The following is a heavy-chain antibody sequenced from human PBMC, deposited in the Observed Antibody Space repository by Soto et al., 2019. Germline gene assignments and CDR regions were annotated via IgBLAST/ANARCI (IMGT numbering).Heavy chain of an antibody. J-gene: IGHJ4*02. D-gene: IGHD4-4*01. Sequence: SQTLSLTCAICGDSVSNNGATWNWIRQSPSRGLEWLGRDYYRFRWRYDYATSVRGRITINPDTSKNQCSLQLNAVTHEDTAVYYSARDPPDFNSRFDYWGQGTPVTVSS. CDR1: GDSVSNNGAT. CDR3: ARDPPDFNSRFDY. V-gene: IGHV6-1*01. CDR2: DYYRFRWRY.